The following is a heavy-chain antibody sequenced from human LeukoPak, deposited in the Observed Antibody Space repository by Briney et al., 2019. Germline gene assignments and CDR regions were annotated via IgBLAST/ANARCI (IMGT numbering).Heavy chain of an antibody. CDR2: INHSGST. CDR1: GGSFSGYY. V-gene: IGHV4-34*01. J-gene: IGHJ4*02. Sequence: SETLSLTCAVYGGSFSGYYWSWIREAPGKGLEWIGEINHSGSTNYNPTLKSRVTISVDTSKNQFSLKLSSVTAADTAVYYCARSWQWLVRLDYWGQGTLVTVSS. CDR3: ARSWQWLVRLDY. D-gene: IGHD6-19*01.